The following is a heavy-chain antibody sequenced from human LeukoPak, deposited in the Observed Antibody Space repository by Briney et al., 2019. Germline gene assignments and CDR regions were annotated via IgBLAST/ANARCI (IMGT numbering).Heavy chain of an antibody. CDR3: AKVRRSGSYFPLFDY. CDR2: ISGSGGST. V-gene: IGHV3-23*01. CDR1: GFTFSSYG. J-gene: IGHJ4*02. Sequence: GGSLRLSCAASGFTFSSYGMSWVRQAPGKGLEWVSAISGSGGSTYYADSVKGRFTISRDNSKNTLYLQMNSLRAEDTAVYYCAKVRRSGSYFPLFDYWGQGTLVTVSS. D-gene: IGHD1-26*01.